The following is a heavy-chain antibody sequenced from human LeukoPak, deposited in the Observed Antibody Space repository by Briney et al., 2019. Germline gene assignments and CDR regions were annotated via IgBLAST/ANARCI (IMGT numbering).Heavy chain of an antibody. CDR2: ISGSGGST. J-gene: IGHJ4*02. CDR1: GFTFSSYA. V-gene: IGHV3-23*01. Sequence: PAGSLRLTCAASGFTFSSYAMSWVRQAPGKGLEWVSAISGSGGSTYYADSVKGRFTIFRDSSKNTLYLQMNSLRAEDTAVYYCAKGGGTSFGDYSGRGNLVTVSS. D-gene: IGHD2-2*01. CDR3: AKGGGTSFGDY.